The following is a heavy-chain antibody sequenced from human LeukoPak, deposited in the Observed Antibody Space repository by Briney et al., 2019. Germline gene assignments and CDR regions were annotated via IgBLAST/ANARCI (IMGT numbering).Heavy chain of an antibody. J-gene: IGHJ4*02. CDR2: IYTSGST. V-gene: IGHV4-4*07. CDR1: GGSISSYY. CDR3: ARHGSDGDWRVLFDY. D-gene: IGHD4-17*01. Sequence: SETLSLTCTVSGGSISSYYWSWIRQPAGKGLEWIGRIYTSGSTNYNPSLKSRATMSVDTSKNQFSLKLSSVTAADTAVYYCARHGSDGDWRVLFDYWGQGTLVIVSS.